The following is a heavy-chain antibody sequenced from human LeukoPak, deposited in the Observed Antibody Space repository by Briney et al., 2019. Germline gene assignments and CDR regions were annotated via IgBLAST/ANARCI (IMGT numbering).Heavy chain of an antibody. Sequence: GASVKVSCKASDYTLTTYGISWVRQAPGQGLEWMGWISAYNGNTNYAQKFQGRVTMTTDTSTSTVYMELRSLRSDDTAVYYCARVGKYEKWGQGTLVAVSS. D-gene: IGHD2-8*01. CDR3: ARVGKYEK. J-gene: IGHJ4*02. CDR1: DYTLTTYG. V-gene: IGHV1-18*01. CDR2: ISAYNGNT.